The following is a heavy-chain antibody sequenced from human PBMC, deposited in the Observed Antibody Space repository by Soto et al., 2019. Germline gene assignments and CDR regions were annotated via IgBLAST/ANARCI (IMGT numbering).Heavy chain of an antibody. Sequence: QVQLVQSGAEVKKTGSSVKVSCKASGGTFSIYGFSWVRQAPGQGPEWIGGIIPILTTPNYAQKFQGRVSIVADESTTTGYMELSSVKFEDTAVYYCATSVGIAPTGEDGMDVWGQGPSVTVSS. J-gene: IGHJ6*02. V-gene: IGHV1-69*01. CDR3: ATSVGIAPTGEDGMDV. CDR1: GGTFSIYG. D-gene: IGHD2-8*02. CDR2: IIPILTTP.